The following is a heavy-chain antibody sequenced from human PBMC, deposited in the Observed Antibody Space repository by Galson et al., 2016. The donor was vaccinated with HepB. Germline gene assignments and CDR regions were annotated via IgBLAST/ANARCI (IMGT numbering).Heavy chain of an antibody. CDR3: TTPRVVAGYDY. J-gene: IGHJ4*02. V-gene: IGHV1-69*01. CDR1: GGTFSHYA. Sequence: KVSCKVSGGTFSHYAISWVRLAPGQGLEWMGGIIPIFGSANYASKFQGRVTITADGSTNTAFMEMRSLRLEDTALYYCTTPRVVAGYDYWGQGTLVTVSS. D-gene: IGHD2-15*01. CDR2: IIPIFGSA.